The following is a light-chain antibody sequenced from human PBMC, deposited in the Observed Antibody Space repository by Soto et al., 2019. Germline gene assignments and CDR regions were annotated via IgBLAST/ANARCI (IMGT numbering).Light chain of an antibody. CDR3: QQYNNWPRT. J-gene: IGKJ1*01. V-gene: IGKV3-15*01. CDR1: QSVSSN. Sequence: EIVMTQSPATLSVSPGERATLSCRASQSVSSNLVWYQQKPGQAPRLLIYGAATRASGIPGRFSGSGSGTEFTLTISSLQSEDLAVYYCQQYNNWPRTFGQGNKVEF. CDR2: GAA.